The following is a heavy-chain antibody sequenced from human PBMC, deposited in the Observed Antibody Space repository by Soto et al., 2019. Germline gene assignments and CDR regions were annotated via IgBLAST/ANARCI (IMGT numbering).Heavy chain of an antibody. CDR2: ISWNGSSM. CDR3: AKKGPARYSSGWSENYFDY. V-gene: IGHV3-9*01. D-gene: IGHD6-19*01. J-gene: IGHJ4*02. CDR1: GFTFDVYA. Sequence: GGSLRLSCAASGFTFDVYAMHWVRQAPGRGPEWVSGISWNGSSMGYADSVKGRFTISRDNAKNSLYLQMNSLRAEDTALYYCAKKGPARYSSGWSENYFDYWGQGTLVTVSS.